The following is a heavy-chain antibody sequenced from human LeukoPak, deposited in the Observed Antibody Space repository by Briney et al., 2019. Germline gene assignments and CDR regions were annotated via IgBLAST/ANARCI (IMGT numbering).Heavy chain of an antibody. Sequence: PGGSLGLSCAASGFTFSSYGMHWVRQAPGKGLEWVAVIWYDGSNKYYADSVKGRFTISRDNSKNTLYLRMNSLRAEDTAVYYCARDSRITIFGVVLPDYWGQGTLVTVSS. CDR2: IWYDGSNK. V-gene: IGHV3-33*01. CDR1: GFTFSSYG. D-gene: IGHD3-3*01. J-gene: IGHJ4*02. CDR3: ARDSRITIFGVVLPDY.